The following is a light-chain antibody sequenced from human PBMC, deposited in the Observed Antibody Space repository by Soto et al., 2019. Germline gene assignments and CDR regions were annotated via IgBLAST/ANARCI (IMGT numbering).Light chain of an antibody. CDR3: MQGTHWPIT. J-gene: IGKJ5*01. CDR2: KVS. CDR1: ESLVHSDGIAY. V-gene: IGKV2-30*02. Sequence: DVVMTQSPLSLSVTFGQRASISCRSNESLVHSDGIAYFSWFKQRPGRYTRRRIYKVSNRDSGVPARLSGSGSGNDCARKISRVEAEDGGVYYCMQGTHWPITFGQGTRLEIK.